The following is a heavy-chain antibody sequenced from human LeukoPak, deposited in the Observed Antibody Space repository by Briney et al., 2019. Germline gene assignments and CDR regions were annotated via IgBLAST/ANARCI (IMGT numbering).Heavy chain of an antibody. CDR2: IKQDGSEK. V-gene: IGHV3-7*01. CDR3: ARDPPKWLQLPLL. Sequence: GGSLRLSCAASGFTFSSYWMSWVRQAPGKGLEWVANIKQDGSEKYYVDSVKGRFTISRDNAKNSLYLQINSLRVEDTAVYYCARDPPKWLQLPLLWGQGTLVTVSS. CDR1: GFTFSSYW. D-gene: IGHD2-15*01. J-gene: IGHJ4*01.